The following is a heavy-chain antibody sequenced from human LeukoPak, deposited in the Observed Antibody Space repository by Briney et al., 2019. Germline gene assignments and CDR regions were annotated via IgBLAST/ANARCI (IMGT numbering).Heavy chain of an antibody. CDR1: GFTFSSYG. D-gene: IGHD6-13*01. Sequence: GGSLRLSCAASGFTFSSYGMHWVRQAPGKGLEWVAVIWYDSSNKYYADSVKGRFTISRDISKNTLYLQMNSLRAEDTAVYYCAKEEGGIAAAGKTPIDYWGQGTLVTVSS. J-gene: IGHJ4*02. CDR3: AKEEGGIAAAGKTPIDY. V-gene: IGHV3-33*06. CDR2: IWYDSSNK.